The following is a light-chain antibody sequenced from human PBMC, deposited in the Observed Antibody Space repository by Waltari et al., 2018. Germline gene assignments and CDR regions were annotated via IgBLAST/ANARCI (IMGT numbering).Light chain of an antibody. V-gene: IGKV1-39*01. J-gene: IGKJ3*01. CDR2: GVS. Sequence: DFQMTQSPSSLSASVGDRVTITCRASQNIDNDLAWFQQKPGNAPKSLIYGVSTLQSGVPSRFRGSRSETDFTLTISSLQPEDFATYYCQQSYSTPPFTFGPGTKVDIK. CDR1: QNIDND. CDR3: QQSYSTPPFT.